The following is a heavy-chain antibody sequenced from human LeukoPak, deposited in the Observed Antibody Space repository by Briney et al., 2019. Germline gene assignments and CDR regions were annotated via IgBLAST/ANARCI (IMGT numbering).Heavy chain of an antibody. V-gene: IGHV4-34*01. CDR2: INHSGST. CDR1: GGSFSGYY. Sequence: SETLSLTCAVYGGSFSGYYWSWIRQPPGKGLEWIGEINHSGSTNYNPSLKSRVTISVDTPKNQFSLKLSSVTAADTAVYYCAREPDYQDAFDIWGQGTMVTVSS. CDR3: AREPDYQDAFDI. J-gene: IGHJ3*02. D-gene: IGHD4-11*01.